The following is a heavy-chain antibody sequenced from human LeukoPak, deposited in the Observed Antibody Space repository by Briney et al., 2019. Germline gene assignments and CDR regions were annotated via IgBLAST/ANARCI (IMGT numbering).Heavy chain of an antibody. D-gene: IGHD5-24*01. CDR3: AKGGDGYNYYFDY. J-gene: IGHJ4*02. CDR1: GFTFRNSA. V-gene: IGHV3-23*01. Sequence: GGSLRLSCAASGFTFRNSAMSWVRQAPGKGLEWVSGISGSGGSIRYADSVKGRFIISRDNSKNTLYLQMNSLRAEDTAVYYCAKGGDGYNYYFDYWGQETLVTVSS. CDR2: ISGSGGSI.